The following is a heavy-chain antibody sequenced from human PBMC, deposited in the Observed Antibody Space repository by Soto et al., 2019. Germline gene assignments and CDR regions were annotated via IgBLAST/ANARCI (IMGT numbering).Heavy chain of an antibody. Sequence: PGESLKIPCQGSGYSLTSYWIGWVRQMPGKGLQWMGIIYPGDSEIRYSPSFQGHVTISADKSISTAYLQWSSLKASDTAMYYCVRQTRDGYTGYDYLDYWGQGSLVTVSS. CDR2: IYPGDSEI. V-gene: IGHV5-51*01. CDR3: VRQTRDGYTGYDYLDY. D-gene: IGHD5-12*01. CDR1: GYSLTSYW. J-gene: IGHJ4*02.